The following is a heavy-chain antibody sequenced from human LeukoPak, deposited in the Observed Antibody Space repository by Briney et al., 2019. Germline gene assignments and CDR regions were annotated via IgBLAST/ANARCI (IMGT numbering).Heavy chain of an antibody. D-gene: IGHD3-10*01. Sequence: GALRLSCAASGFTFSSYSMNWVRQPPGKGLEWFSYLSSSSSTIYYADSVKGRFTISRDNAKNSLYLQMNSLRAEDTAVYYCARHAWYYYNGYCDYWGQGTLVTVSS. J-gene: IGHJ4*02. CDR2: LSSSSSTI. CDR3: ARHAWYYYNGYCDY. CDR1: GFTFSSYS. V-gene: IGHV3-48*01.